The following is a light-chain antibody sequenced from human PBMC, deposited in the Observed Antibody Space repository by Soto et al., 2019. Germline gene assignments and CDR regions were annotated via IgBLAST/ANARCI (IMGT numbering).Light chain of an antibody. CDR1: QGVSSNY. CDR2: GTS. Sequence: EIVLTQSPGILSLSPGERATLSCRGSQGVSSNYLAWYQQNPGQAPRLLIYGTSTRASGIPDRFSGSGSGTDFTLTITRLEPEDFAVYFCQQYGVSPATFGGGTKVDIK. V-gene: IGKV3-20*01. CDR3: QQYGVSPAT. J-gene: IGKJ4*01.